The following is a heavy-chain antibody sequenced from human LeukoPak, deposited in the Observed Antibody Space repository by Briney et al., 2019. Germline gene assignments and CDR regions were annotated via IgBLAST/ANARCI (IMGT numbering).Heavy chain of an antibody. V-gene: IGHV3-23*01. Sequence: GGSLRLSCAASGFTVSSNYMSWVRQAPGKGLEWVSSLSGSGGSTYYADSVKGRFTVSRDNSKNTLYLQLNILRAEDTAVYYCAKVATIFGVIITYYFDYWGQGTLVTVSS. J-gene: IGHJ4*02. CDR3: AKVATIFGVIITYYFDY. D-gene: IGHD3-3*01. CDR1: GFTVSSNY. CDR2: LSGSGGST.